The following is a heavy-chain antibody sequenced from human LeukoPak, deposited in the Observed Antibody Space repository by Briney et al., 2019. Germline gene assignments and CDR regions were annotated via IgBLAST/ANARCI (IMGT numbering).Heavy chain of an antibody. J-gene: IGHJ3*02. Sequence: PGGSLRLSCAASGFTFSDYYMSWIRRAPGKGLEWVSYISSSGSTIYYADSVKGRFTISRDNAKNSLYLQMNSLRAEDTALYYCAREGGLGMVRGDAFDIWGQGTMVTVSS. V-gene: IGHV3-11*01. D-gene: IGHD3-10*01. CDR2: ISSSGSTI. CDR1: GFTFSDYY. CDR3: AREGGLGMVRGDAFDI.